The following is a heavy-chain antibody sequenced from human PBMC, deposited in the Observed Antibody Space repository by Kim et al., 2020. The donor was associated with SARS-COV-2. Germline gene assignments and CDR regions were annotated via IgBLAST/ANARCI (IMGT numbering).Heavy chain of an antibody. CDR3: ARAAVPAAGTGWFDP. CDR1: GYTFSSYI. V-gene: IGHV1-3*04. CDR2: INTDNGDT. Sequence: ASVKVSCKASGYTFSSYIIHWVRQAPGQKFEWMAWINTDNGDTNYSQKFQGRVTLTRDTSASTAYMELSNLRSEDTAVYYCARAAVPAAGTGWFDPWGQGTLVTVSS. J-gene: IGHJ5*02. D-gene: IGHD6-13*01.